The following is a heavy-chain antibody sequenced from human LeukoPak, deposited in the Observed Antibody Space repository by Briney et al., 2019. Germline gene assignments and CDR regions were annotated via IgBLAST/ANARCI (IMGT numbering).Heavy chain of an antibody. CDR1: GFTFSSYG. J-gene: IGHJ3*02. V-gene: IGHV3-30*03. CDR2: ISYDGSNK. D-gene: IGHD3-22*01. Sequence: GGSLRLSCAASGFTFSSYGMHRVRQAPGKGLEWVAVISYDGSNKYYADSVKGRFTISRDNSKNTLYLQMNSLRAEDTAVYYCARENRGDDSSGLDAFDIWGQGTMVTVSS. CDR3: ARENRGDDSSGLDAFDI.